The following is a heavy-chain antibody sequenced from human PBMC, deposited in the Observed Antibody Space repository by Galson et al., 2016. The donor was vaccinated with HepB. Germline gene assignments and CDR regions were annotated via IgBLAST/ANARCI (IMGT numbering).Heavy chain of an antibody. CDR1: GFTFSSYV. J-gene: IGHJ4*02. V-gene: IGHV3-74*03. D-gene: IGHD6-13*01. CDR2: ICPDATAP. Sequence: SLRLSCAASGFTFSSYVMHWVRQAPGEGLVWVSRICPDATAPTYADSAKGRFTISRDNAKNTVYRQMRSLRAEDTAVYYCVRDVKQKFYDYWGQGTRVTVSS. CDR3: VRDVKQKFYDY.